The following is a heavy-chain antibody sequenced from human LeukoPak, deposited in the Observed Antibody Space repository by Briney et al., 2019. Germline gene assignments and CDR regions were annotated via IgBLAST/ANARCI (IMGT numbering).Heavy chain of an antibody. D-gene: IGHD4-17*01. V-gene: IGHV1-69*02. CDR1: GYTLTELS. CDR3: ASSYGDSPFDY. Sequence: GASVKVSCKVSGYTLTELSMHWVRQAPGQGLEWMGRIIPILGIANYAQKFQGRVTITADKSTSTAYMELSSLRSEDTAVYYCASSYGDSPFDYWGQGTLVTVSS. J-gene: IGHJ4*02. CDR2: IIPILGIA.